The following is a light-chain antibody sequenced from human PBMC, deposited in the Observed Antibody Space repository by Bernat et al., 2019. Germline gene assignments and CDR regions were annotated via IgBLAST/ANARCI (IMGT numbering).Light chain of an antibody. V-gene: IGKV3-20*01. CDR3: QQYGSSPVT. Sequence: EIVLTQSPGTLSLSPGERATLSCRASQSVSSSYLAWYQQKPGQAPRLLIYGASSRATGIPDRFSGSGSGTDFTLTISRLEPEDFAVYYCQQYGSSPVTVGQETKVEIK. CDR2: GAS. CDR1: QSVSSSY. J-gene: IGKJ1*01.